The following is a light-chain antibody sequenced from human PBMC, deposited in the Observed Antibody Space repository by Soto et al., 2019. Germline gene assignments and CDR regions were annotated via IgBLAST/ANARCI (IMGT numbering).Light chain of an antibody. Sequence: QSALTQPASVSGSPGQSITISCTGTSSDVGGYNYVSWYQQRPGKAPKLMIYDVSNRPSGVSNRFSGSKSGNTASLTISGLQAEDEADYYCSSYTSSSTVVFGGGTKLTLL. CDR3: SSYTSSSTVV. CDR1: SSDVGGYNY. V-gene: IGLV2-14*01. J-gene: IGLJ2*01. CDR2: DVS.